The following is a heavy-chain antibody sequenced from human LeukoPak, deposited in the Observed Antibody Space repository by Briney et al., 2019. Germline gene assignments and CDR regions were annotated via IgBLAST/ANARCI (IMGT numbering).Heavy chain of an antibody. CDR3: AKAMAPTTVVTPVDY. J-gene: IGHJ4*02. D-gene: IGHD4-23*01. CDR1: GFTFSSYA. CDR2: ISGSGGTT. Sequence: PGGSLRPSCAASGFTFSSYAMTWVRQAPGKGLEWVSAISGSGGTTYYADSVKGRFTISRDNSKNTLYLQMNSLRAEDTAVYYCAKAMAPTTVVTPVDYWGQGTLVTVSS. V-gene: IGHV3-23*01.